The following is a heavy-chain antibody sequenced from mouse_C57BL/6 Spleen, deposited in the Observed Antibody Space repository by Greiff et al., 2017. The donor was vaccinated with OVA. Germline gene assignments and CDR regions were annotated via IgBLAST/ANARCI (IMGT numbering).Heavy chain of an antibody. CDR2: IFPGSGST. V-gene: IGHV1-75*01. CDR1: GYTFTDYY. J-gene: IGHJ4*01. D-gene: IGHD2-4*01. Sequence: QVQLKESGPELVKPGASVKISCKASGYTFTDYYINWVKQRPGQGLEWIGWIFPGSGSTYYNEKFKGKATLTVDKSSSTAYMLLSSLTSEDSAVYFCARSYYDYDDYYAMDYWGQGTSVTVSS. CDR3: ARSYYDYDDYYAMDY.